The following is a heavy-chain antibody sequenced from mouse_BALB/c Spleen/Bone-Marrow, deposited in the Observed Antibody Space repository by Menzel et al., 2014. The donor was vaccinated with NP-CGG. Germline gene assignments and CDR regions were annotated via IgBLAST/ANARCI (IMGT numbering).Heavy chain of an antibody. V-gene: IGHV1-4*01. J-gene: IGHJ3*01. Sequence: VQLQQSGAELARPGASVKLSCKASGYTFAYYTVHWVKQRPGQGLAWIGYINPSSGYTNYNQKFKDKATLTTDKSSSTAYMQLSSLTSEDSAVYYCAREVYGSWFAYWGQGTLVTVSA. CDR2: INPSSGYT. D-gene: IGHD2-2*01. CDR1: GYTFAYYT. CDR3: AREVYGSWFAY.